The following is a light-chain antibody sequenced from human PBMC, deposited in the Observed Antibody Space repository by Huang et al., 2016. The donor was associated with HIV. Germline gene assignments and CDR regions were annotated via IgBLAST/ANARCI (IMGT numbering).Light chain of an antibody. CDR3: QQRSNGWT. CDR2: DAS. J-gene: IGKJ1*01. V-gene: IGKV3-11*01. CDR1: QSVRSV. Sequence: EVVLTQSPATLSLSPGERATLSCRASQSVRSVLAWYQQKAGQAPRLLIYDASNRATATPSRFRGSGSGTDFTLTISSLEPEDSAVYYCQQRSNGWTFGQGTKVEIK.